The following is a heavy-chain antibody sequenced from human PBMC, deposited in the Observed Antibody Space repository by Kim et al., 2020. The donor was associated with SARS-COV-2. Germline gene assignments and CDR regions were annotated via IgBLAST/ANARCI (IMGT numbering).Heavy chain of an antibody. CDR2: ISYDGSNK. CDR1: GFTFSSYA. CDR3: ASAFGELSGLDY. V-gene: IGHV3-30-3*01. Sequence: GGSLRLSCAASGFTFSSYAMHWVRQAPGKGLEWVAVISYDGSNKYYADSVKGRFTISRDNSKNTLYLQMNSLRAEDTAVYYCASAFGELSGLDYWGQGTMVTVSS. J-gene: IGHJ4*02. D-gene: IGHD3-10*01.